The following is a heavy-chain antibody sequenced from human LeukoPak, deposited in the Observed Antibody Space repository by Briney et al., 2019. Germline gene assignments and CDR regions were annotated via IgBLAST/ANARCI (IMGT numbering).Heavy chain of an antibody. D-gene: IGHD1-26*01. CDR1: GGSFSGYY. J-gene: IGHJ4*02. CDR3: ARGGEWELQYFDY. V-gene: IGHV4-34*12. CDR2: VFYSGST. Sequence: SETLSLTCAVYGGSFSGYYWSWLRHPPGKGLEWIGSVFYSGSTYYNPSLKSRVTISVDTSKNQFSLKLSSVTAAAPAFYYCARGGEWELQYFDYWGQGTLVTVSS.